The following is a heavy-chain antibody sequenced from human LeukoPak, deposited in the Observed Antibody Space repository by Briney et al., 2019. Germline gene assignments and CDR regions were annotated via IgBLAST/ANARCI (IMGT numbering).Heavy chain of an antibody. D-gene: IGHD5-18*01. CDR1: GGSISSYY. CDR2: IYYSRST. J-gene: IGHJ4*02. Sequence: SETLSLTCTVSGGSISSYYWSWIRQPPGKGLEWIGYIYYSRSTNYNPSLKSRVTISVDTSKNQFSLKLSSVTAADTAVYYCATNRGRYSYGYFDYWGQGTLVAVSS. CDR3: ATNRGRYSYGYFDY. V-gene: IGHV4-59*01.